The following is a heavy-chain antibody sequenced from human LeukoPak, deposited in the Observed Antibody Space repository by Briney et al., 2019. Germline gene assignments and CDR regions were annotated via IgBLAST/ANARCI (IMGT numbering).Heavy chain of an antibody. V-gene: IGHV3-21*05. J-gene: IGHJ4*02. D-gene: IGHD6-19*01. Sequence: GGSLRLSCAASGFTFSTYSMNWVRQAPGKGLEWVSYISSGSNSIYYADSVKGRFTISRDNARNSLYLQMNSLRAEDTAVYYCAREESGSSGWYDYWGQGTLVTVSS. CDR2: ISSGSNSI. CDR3: AREESGSSGWYDY. CDR1: GFTFSTYS.